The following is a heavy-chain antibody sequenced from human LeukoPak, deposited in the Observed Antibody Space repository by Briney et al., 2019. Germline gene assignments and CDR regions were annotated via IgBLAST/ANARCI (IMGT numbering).Heavy chain of an antibody. CDR3: AREGGSFLRYFDS. Sequence: GSLRLSCAASGFTFSIYWMHWVRQAPGEGLVWVSRISSDESSTNYADSVKGRFTISRDNTKNTLYLQMNSLRAEDTAVYFCAREGGSFLRYFDSWGQGTLVTVSS. V-gene: IGHV3-74*01. CDR1: GFTFSIYW. D-gene: IGHD1-26*01. CDR2: ISSDESST. J-gene: IGHJ4*02.